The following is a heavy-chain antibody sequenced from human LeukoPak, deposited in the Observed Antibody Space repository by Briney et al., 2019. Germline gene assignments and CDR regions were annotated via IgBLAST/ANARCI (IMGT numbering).Heavy chain of an antibody. CDR1: GFTFSSYA. CDR2: ISGSGGST. V-gene: IGHV3-23*01. J-gene: IGHJ4*02. D-gene: IGHD5-12*01. CDR3: ASGYDLMPDY. Sequence: GGSLRLSCAASGFTFSSYAMSWVRQAPGKGLEWVSAISGSGGSTYYADSAKGRFTISRDNSKNTLYLQMNSLRAEDTAVYYCASGYDLMPDYWGQGTLVTVSS.